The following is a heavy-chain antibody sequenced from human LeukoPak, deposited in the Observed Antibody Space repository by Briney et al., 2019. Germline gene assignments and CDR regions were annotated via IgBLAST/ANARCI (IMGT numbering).Heavy chain of an antibody. CDR2: MNPNSGNT. CDR3: ARGSLSQQLVRRRWFDP. Sequence: ASVKVSCKASGYTFTSYDINWVRQATGQGLEWMGWMNPNSGNTGYAQKFQGRVTMTRNTSISTAYMELSSLRSEDTAVYYCARGSLSQQLVRRRWFDPWGQGTLVTVSS. D-gene: IGHD6-13*01. CDR1: GYTFTSYD. J-gene: IGHJ5*02. V-gene: IGHV1-8*01.